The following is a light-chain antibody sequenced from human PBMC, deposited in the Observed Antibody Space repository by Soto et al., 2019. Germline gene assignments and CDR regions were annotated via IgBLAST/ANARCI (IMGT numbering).Light chain of an antibody. CDR2: AAS. CDR1: QGISSY. J-gene: IGKJ4*01. CDR3: QQTYSTLLT. Sequence: DIQLTQSPSFLSASVGDRVTITCRASQGISSYLAWYQLKPGKAPKLLIYAASSLQSGVPSRFSGSGSGTDFTLTISSLQPEDFATYYCQQTYSTLLTFGGGTKVDI. V-gene: IGKV1-39*01.